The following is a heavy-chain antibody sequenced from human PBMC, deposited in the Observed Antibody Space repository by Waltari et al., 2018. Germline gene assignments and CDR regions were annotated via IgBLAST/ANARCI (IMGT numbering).Heavy chain of an antibody. CDR2: SNPRSGGI. V-gene: IGHV1-2*06. J-gene: IGHJ6*02. CDR1: GYIFTAFF. CDR3: ARSSIAALYYYYYGMDV. D-gene: IGHD6-6*01. Sequence: QVQLVQSGAEVKNPGASVKVSCKASGYIFTAFFLHWIRQAPGQGFEWLGPSNPRSGGINGAQKVQGRSTMTRYTYINTAYMELSSLRSEYTAVYYCARSSIAALYYYYYGMDVWGQGTTVTVSS.